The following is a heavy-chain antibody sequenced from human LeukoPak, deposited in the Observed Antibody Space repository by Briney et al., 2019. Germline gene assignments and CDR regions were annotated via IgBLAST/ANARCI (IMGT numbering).Heavy chain of an antibody. V-gene: IGHV3-23*01. CDR1: GFPFSSYA. CDR2: ISGSGCSI. J-gene: IGHJ4*02. CDR3: AKALTMVRGVFDY. Sequence: GSLRLPFAASGFPFSSYAITWVPQPPGKGLKWVSCISGSGCSIYYADSVKGRFTISRDNSKHTLYLQMNSLRAEDTAVYYCAKALTMVRGVFDYWGQGTLVTVSS. D-gene: IGHD3-10*01.